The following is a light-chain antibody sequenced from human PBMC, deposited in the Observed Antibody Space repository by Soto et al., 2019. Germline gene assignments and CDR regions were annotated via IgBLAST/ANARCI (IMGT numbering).Light chain of an antibody. V-gene: IGKV3-15*01. CDR2: GAS. CDR3: QQYHNWPIT. J-gene: IGKJ3*01. CDR1: QSISSD. Sequence: EIVMTQSPATLSVSPGQRATLSCSASQSISSDLAWYQQKPGQAPRLLISGASTRATGIPARFSGSGSGTEFTLTISSLQSEDFAGYYCQQYHNWPITFGPGTKVDIK.